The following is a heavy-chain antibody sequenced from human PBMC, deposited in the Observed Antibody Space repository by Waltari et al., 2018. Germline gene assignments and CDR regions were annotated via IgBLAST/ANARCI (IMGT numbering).Heavy chain of an antibody. CDR2: IYSGGST. CDR1: GFTVSRNY. V-gene: IGHV3-53*01. CDR3: ARLAIIYGDSDY. D-gene: IGHD4-17*01. Sequence: EVQLVESGGGLIQPGGSLRLSCAASGFTVSRNYMSWVRQAPGKGLEWVSVIYSGGSTYYADSVKGRFTISIDNSKNTLYLQMNSLKAEDTAVYYCARLAIIYGDSDYWGQGTLVTVSS. J-gene: IGHJ4*02.